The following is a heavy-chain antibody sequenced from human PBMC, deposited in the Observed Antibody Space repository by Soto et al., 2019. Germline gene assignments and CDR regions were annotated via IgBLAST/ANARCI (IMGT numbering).Heavy chain of an antibody. CDR3: ARDIGSYAYGEGY. D-gene: IGHD3-10*01. J-gene: IGHJ4*02. V-gene: IGHV4-4*07. CDR2: VYSSGTT. Sequence: ETLSLTCSVSGGSINSYWWSWIRQPAGKGLEWIGRVYSSGTTDYHPSLNSRATMSVETSKNQFSLKLSSVTAADTAVYYCARDIGSYAYGEGYWGQGIQVTVPQ. CDR1: GGSINSYW.